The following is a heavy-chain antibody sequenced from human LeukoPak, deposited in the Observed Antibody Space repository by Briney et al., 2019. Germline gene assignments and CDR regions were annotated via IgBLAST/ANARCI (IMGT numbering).Heavy chain of an antibody. D-gene: IGHD5-24*01. CDR2: IYQAGTEK. J-gene: IGHJ4*02. CDR3: ARVRGGYYFDY. V-gene: IGHV3-7*04. CDR1: GFNFGSYW. Sequence: GGSLRLSCAASGFNFGSYWMNWVRQAPGKELEWVANIYQAGTEKHYADSVKGRFTISRDNAKNSLFLQMNSLRAEDTAVYFCARVRGGYYFDYWGQGTLVTVSS.